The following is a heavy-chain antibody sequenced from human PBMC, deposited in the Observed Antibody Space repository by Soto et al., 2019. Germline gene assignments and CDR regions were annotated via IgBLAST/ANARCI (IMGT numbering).Heavy chain of an antibody. CDR1: GGSISSYY. V-gene: IGHV4-59*01. CDR2: IYYSGST. CDR3: ASGLRYYDSSGYYY. D-gene: IGHD3-22*01. J-gene: IGHJ4*02. Sequence: PSETLSLTCTVSGGSISSYYWSWIRQPPGKGLEWIGYIYYSGSTNYNPSLKSRVTISVDTSKNQFSLKLSSVTAADTAVYYCASGLRYYDSSGYYYWGQGTLVTVSS.